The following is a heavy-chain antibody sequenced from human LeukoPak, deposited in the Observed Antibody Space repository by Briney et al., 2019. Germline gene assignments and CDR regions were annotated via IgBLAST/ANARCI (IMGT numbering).Heavy chain of an antibody. Sequence: PSETVSLTCAVSGYSIRSGDYWGWIRQSPGKGLERIGSIYHSGSTHYNPSLKSRVTISVDTSKNQFSLMLSSVTAADTAVYYCARNRSVTITPGFDHWGQGTLVTVSS. J-gene: IGHJ4*02. CDR1: GYSIRSGDY. CDR3: ARNRSVTITPGFDH. D-gene: IGHD4-17*01. CDR2: IYHSGST. V-gene: IGHV4-38-2*01.